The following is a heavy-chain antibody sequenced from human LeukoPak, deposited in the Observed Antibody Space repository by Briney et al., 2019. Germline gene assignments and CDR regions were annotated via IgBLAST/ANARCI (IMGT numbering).Heavy chain of an antibody. J-gene: IGHJ4*02. D-gene: IGHD6-19*01. CDR1: GFTFDAYG. CDR2: INWNGGRT. CDR3: ARERQWLSYYFDY. Sequence: GGSLRLSCAASGFTFDAYGMSWVRQAPGKGLEWVSGINWNGGRTGYADSVKGRFTIPRDNAKNSLYLQMNSLRAEDTALYYCARERQWLSYYFDYWGQGTLVTVSS. V-gene: IGHV3-20*04.